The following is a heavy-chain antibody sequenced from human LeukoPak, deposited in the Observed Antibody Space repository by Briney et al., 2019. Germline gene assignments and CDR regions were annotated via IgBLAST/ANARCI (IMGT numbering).Heavy chain of an antibody. D-gene: IGHD5-12*01. CDR2: IYWNSDSI. V-gene: IGHV3-9*01. CDR1: GFTFDDYA. J-gene: IGHJ4*02. CDR3: AINGGGDSGYGNFDY. Sequence: GGSLRLSCAVSGFTFDDYAMHWVRQVPGTGLEWVSGIYWNSDSIGHAHSVKGRFTTSRDNAKNSLYLQMNSLRAEDTAFYYCAINGGGDSGYGNFDYWGQGTLVTVSS.